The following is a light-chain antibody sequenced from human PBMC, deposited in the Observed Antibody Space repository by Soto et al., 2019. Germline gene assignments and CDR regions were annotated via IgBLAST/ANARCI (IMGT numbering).Light chain of an antibody. CDR1: SSDIGAYNY. V-gene: IGLV2-8*01. CDR3: TSDVGRDSWV. CDR2: EVS. Sequence: QSVLTQPPSASGSPGQSVTISCTGTSSDIGAYNYVSWYQQYPGKAPKLMIYEVSKRPSGVPDRFSGSKSGNTASLTVSGLQAEDEADYYCTSDVGRDSWVFGGGTKVTVL. J-gene: IGLJ3*02.